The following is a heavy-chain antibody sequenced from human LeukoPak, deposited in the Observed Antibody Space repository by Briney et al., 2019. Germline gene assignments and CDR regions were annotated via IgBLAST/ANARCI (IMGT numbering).Heavy chain of an antibody. CDR3: ARAPPPYRSPPPPNSGYPFDS. J-gene: IGHJ4*02. D-gene: IGHD6-25*01. V-gene: IGHV1-8*01. CDR2: MNPKRGNT. Sequence: ASVTVSCKASGYTFTGYDSNGVRQAPGQGREGMGLMNPKRGNTTYAQKFQGRVTMTPNTSISTAYMEPSSLRSEDTAVYHCARAPPPYRSPPPPNSGYPFDSWGQGTLVTVSS. CDR1: GYTFTGYD.